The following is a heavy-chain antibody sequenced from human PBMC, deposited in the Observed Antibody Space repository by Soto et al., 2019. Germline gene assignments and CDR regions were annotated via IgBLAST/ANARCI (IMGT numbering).Heavy chain of an antibody. CDR1: GGSISSSSYY. CDR3: ARCSPYDILTGGSFDY. D-gene: IGHD3-9*01. V-gene: IGHV4-61*01. Sequence: SETLSLTCTVSGGSISSSSYYWSWIRQPPGKGLEWIGYIYYSGSTNYNPSLKSRVTISVDTSKNQFSLKLSSVTAADTAVYYCARCSPYDILTGGSFDYWGQGTLVTVSS. J-gene: IGHJ4*02. CDR2: IYYSGST.